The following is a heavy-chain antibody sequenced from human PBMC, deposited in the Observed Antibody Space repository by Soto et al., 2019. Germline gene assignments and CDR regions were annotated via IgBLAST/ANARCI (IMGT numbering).Heavy chain of an antibody. D-gene: IGHD1-1*01. V-gene: IGHV1-69*02. CDR1: GGTFSSYT. CDR2: IIPILGIA. CDR3: ARGAQTPGTTWGAFDI. J-gene: IGHJ3*02. Sequence: QVQLVQSGAEVQKPGSSVKVSCKASGGTFSSYTISWVRHAPGQGLEWMGRIIPILGIANYAQRFQGRVTITADKSTSTAYMEMSSLRSEETAVYYCARGAQTPGTTWGAFDIWGQGTMVTVSS.